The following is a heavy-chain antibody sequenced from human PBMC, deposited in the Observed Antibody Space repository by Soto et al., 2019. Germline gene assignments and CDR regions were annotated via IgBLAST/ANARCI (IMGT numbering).Heavy chain of an antibody. D-gene: IGHD6-6*01. CDR2: ISGSGGST. CDR1: GFTFSSYA. V-gene: IGHV3-23*01. CDR3: AREDFSSTRDFDY. Sequence: GGSRRLSCAASGFTFSSYAMSWVRQAPGKGLEWVSAISGSGGSTYYADSVKGRFTISRDNSKNTPYLQMNSLRAEDTAVYYCAREDFSSTRDFDYWGQGTLVTVSS. J-gene: IGHJ4*02.